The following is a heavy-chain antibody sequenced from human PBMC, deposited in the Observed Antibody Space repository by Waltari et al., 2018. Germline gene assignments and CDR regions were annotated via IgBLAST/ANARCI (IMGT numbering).Heavy chain of an antibody. D-gene: IGHD6-19*01. J-gene: IGHJ5*02. CDR2: IYPADSDT. Sequence: EVQLVQSGAAVKKPGESLKISCTGSGYSFTSYWNGWVRQMPGKGLEWMGIIYPADSDTRYSPSFQGQVTISADKSITTAYLQWSSLKASDTAMYYCARAGQWRPGSFDPWGQGTLVTVSS. CDR3: ARAGQWRPGSFDP. CDR1: GYSFTSYW. V-gene: IGHV5-51*01.